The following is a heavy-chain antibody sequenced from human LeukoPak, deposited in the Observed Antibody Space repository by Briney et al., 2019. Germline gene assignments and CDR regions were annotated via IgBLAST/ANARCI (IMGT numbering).Heavy chain of an antibody. CDR3: ARTTEGGYTYDYFYYYYMDV. CDR2: IHYSGST. J-gene: IGHJ6*03. V-gene: IGHV4-59*01. D-gene: IGHD5-18*01. CDR1: GGSISSYY. Sequence: SETLSLTCTVSGGSISSYYWGWIRQPPGKGLEWIGYIHYSGSTNYKSSLKSRVTISVDTSKNQFSLKLSSVTAADTAVYYCARTTEGGYTYDYFYYYYMDVWGKGTTVTISS.